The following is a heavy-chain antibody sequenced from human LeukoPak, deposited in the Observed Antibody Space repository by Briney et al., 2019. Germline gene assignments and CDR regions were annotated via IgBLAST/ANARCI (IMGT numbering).Heavy chain of an antibody. V-gene: IGHV4-34*01. J-gene: IGHJ3*02. CDR2: INHSGST. Sequence: PSETLSLTCAVYGGSFSGYYWSWIRQPPGKGLEWIGEINHSGSTNYNPSLKSRVTISVDTSKNQFSLKLSSVTAADTAVYYRARAFDAFDIWGQGTMVTVSS. CDR3: ARAFDAFDI. CDR1: GGSFSGYY.